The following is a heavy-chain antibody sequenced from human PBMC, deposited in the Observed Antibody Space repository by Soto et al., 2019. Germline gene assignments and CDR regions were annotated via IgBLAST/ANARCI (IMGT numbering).Heavy chain of an antibody. CDR3: AHRIRRAVFGLVTTTSIYFDF. Sequence: QITLNESGPTVVKPAENLTLTCTFSGFSLTTSGVGVGWIRQSPGKAPKWLALIYWDGDNRYSASQKSRLTVTKATSKNDVVLTMATVVTAVTATYVCAHRIRRAVFGLVTTTSIYFDFWGQGTTVVVSS. D-gene: IGHD3-3*01. V-gene: IGHV2-5*02. J-gene: IGHJ4*02. CDR1: GFSLTTSGVG. CDR2: IYWDGDN.